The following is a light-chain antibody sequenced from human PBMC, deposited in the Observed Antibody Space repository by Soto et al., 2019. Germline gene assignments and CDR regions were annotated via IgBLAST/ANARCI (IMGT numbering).Light chain of an antibody. CDR2: GAS. CDR3: HLYGASPPT. J-gene: IGKJ1*01. Sequence: EVALTQSPGTVSLSPVEIGTLSFMASQSVSSSDLAWYQQKPGQAPRLLISGASGRATGIPDRFSASGSGTDFTLTISRLEPEDSAVFYCHLYGASPPTFGQGTKVDI. V-gene: IGKV3-20*01. CDR1: QSVSSSD.